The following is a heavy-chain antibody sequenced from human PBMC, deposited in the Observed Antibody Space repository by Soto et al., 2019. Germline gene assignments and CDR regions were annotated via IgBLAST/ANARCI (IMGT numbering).Heavy chain of an antibody. Sequence: QLQLQESGSGLVRPSQTLSLTCAVSGGSISSGGYSWNWIRQPPGKGQEWIGYIYHSGSTLYNPSLQCRVTISVDKSKNQLSLKLRSVTAADTAVYYCARDQLEGNWFDPWGQGTLVTVSS. CDR2: IYHSGST. CDR1: GGSISSGGYS. V-gene: IGHV4-30-2*01. CDR3: ARDQLEGNWFDP. J-gene: IGHJ5*02. D-gene: IGHD1-1*01.